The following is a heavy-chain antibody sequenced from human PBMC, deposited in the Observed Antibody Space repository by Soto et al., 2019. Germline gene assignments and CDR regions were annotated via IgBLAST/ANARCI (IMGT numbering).Heavy chain of an antibody. V-gene: IGHV4-31*03. D-gene: IGHD6-19*01. J-gene: IGHJ4*02. CDR1: GDSISSDDYY. Sequence: QVQLQESGPGLVKPSQTLSLTCTVSGDSISSDDYYWNWIRQHPGKGLEWIGYIHYSGTTYYNPSLKSRVTISVDTSNKSFSLTLSSVTAADTAGYYCASQRQCLSAFDYWGQGTLVTVSS. CDR3: ASQRQCLSAFDY. CDR2: IHYSGTT.